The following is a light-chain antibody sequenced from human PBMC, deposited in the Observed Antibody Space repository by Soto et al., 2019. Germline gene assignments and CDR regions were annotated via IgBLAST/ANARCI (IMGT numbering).Light chain of an antibody. CDR1: QTVSRMY. Sequence: EIVLTQSPVTRSWSPLEIATLSFMASQTVSRMYLSWFQQKPGQAPRLLIYGTSTRATGIPVRFSGSGSGTDFTLTISSIQPEDFAVYFCHQDFNLPWKFGQGTKVDIK. J-gene: IGKJ1*01. CDR2: GTS. V-gene: IGKV3D-7*01. CDR3: HQDFNLPWK.